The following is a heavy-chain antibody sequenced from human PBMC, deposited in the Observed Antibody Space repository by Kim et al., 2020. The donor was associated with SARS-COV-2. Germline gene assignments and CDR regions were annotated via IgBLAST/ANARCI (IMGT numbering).Heavy chain of an antibody. CDR1: GFTFSSYS. J-gene: IGHJ6*02. D-gene: IGHD2-21*02. CDR3: ARDPNPLDCGGDCYWGYYYYYYGMDV. V-gene: IGHV3-21*01. CDR2: ISSSSSYI. Sequence: GSLRLSCAASGFTFSSYSMNWVRQAPGKGLEWVSSISSSSSYIYYADSVKGRFTISRDNAKNSLYLQMNSLRAEDTAVYYCARDPNPLDCGGDCYWGYYYYYYGMDVWGQGTTVTVSS.